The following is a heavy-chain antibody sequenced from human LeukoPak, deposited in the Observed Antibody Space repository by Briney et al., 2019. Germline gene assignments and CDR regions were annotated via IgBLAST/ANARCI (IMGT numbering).Heavy chain of an antibody. D-gene: IGHD3-22*01. CDR2: IYYSGST. J-gene: IGHJ3*02. V-gene: IGHV4-39*07. Sequence: SETLSLTCTVSGGSISSSSYYWGWIRQPPGKGLEWIGSIYYSGSTNYNPSLNSRVTISVDTSKNQFSLRLSSVTAADTAVCYCARVHSSGYYPHLTQDAFDIWGQGTMVTVSS. CDR3: ARVHSSGYYPHLTQDAFDI. CDR1: GGSISSSSYY.